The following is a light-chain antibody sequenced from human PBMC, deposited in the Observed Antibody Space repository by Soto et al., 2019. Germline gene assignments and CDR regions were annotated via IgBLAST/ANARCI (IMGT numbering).Light chain of an antibody. Sequence: DLVMPQSPLSLPVTPGEPASISCRSSQSLLHSSGRSYLDGYLQKPGQSPQLLIYLGSHRASGVPDRFSGSGSGTDFTLTISRVEAEDVGIYYCIQALQTPFTFGGGTRVEIK. CDR1: QSLLHSSGRSY. CDR2: LGS. CDR3: IQALQTPFT. V-gene: IGKV2-28*01. J-gene: IGKJ4*01.